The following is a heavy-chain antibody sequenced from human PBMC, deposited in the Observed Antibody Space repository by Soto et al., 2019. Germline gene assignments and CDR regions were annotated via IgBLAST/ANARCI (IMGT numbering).Heavy chain of an antibody. Sequence: AETLSLSCAVYGGSFSGYYWSWIRQPPGKGLEWIGEINHSGSTNYNPSLKSRVTISVDTSKNQFSLKLSSVTAADTAVYYCARGGYDILTGYSGSYYFDYWGQGTLVTVSS. CDR1: GGSFSGYY. CDR3: ARGGYDILTGYSGSYYFDY. CDR2: INHSGST. V-gene: IGHV4-34*01. D-gene: IGHD3-9*01. J-gene: IGHJ4*02.